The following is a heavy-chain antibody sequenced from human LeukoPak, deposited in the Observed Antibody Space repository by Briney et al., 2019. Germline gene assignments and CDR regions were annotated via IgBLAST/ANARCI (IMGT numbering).Heavy chain of an antibody. CDR2: INHSGST. CDR3: AREKLKRSYYYDSSGYYYSGYWFDP. D-gene: IGHD3-22*01. Sequence: ASETLSLTCAVYGGSFSGYYWSWIRQPPGKGLEWIGEINHSGSTNYNPSLKSRVTISVDTSKNQFSLKLSSVTAADTAVYYCAREKLKRSYYYDSSGYYYSGYWFDPWGQGTLVTVSS. CDR1: GGSFSGYY. J-gene: IGHJ5*02. V-gene: IGHV4-34*01.